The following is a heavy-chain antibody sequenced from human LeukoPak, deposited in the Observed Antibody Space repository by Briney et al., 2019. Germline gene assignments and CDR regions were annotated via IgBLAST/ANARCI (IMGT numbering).Heavy chain of an antibody. CDR1: GGTFSSYA. Sequence: ASVKVSCKASGGTFSSYAISWVRQAPGQGLEWMGGIIPIFGTANYAQKLQGRVTMTTDTSTSTAYMELRSLRSDDTAVYYCARNVMGSSFDPWGQGTLVTVSS. J-gene: IGHJ5*02. V-gene: IGHV1-69*05. CDR2: IIPIFGTA. CDR3: ARNVMGSSFDP. D-gene: IGHD3-16*01.